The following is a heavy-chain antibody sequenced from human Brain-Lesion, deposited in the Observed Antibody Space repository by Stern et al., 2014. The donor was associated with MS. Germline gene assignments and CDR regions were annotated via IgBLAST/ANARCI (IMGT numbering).Heavy chain of an antibody. D-gene: IGHD2-2*01. CDR2: ISVGTDYI. V-gene: IGHV3-21*01. Sequence: VQLVQSGGGLAKPGGSLRLSCEASGFTFNSYSMNWVRQAPGKGLEWVSSISVGTDYIYYADSVKGRFTISRDNAKNSLFLQMNTLRAEDTAVYYCARVDCSGTNCFYYYYGMDVWGQGTTVTVSS. J-gene: IGHJ6*02. CDR3: ARVDCSGTNCFYYYYGMDV. CDR1: GFTFNSYS.